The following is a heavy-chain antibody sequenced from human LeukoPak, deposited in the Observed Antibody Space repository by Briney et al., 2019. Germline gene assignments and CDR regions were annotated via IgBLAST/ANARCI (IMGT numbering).Heavy chain of an antibody. CDR1: GFTFSSYA. J-gene: IGHJ3*02. D-gene: IGHD3-10*01. CDR3: AKTATITMVRGVAFDI. Sequence: PGGSLRLSCAASGFTFSSYAMSWVRHAPGKGLELVSAISGSGGSTYYADSVKGRFTISRDNSKNTLYLQMNSLRAEDTAVYYCAKTATITMVRGVAFDIWGQGTMVTVSS. CDR2: ISGSGGST. V-gene: IGHV3-23*01.